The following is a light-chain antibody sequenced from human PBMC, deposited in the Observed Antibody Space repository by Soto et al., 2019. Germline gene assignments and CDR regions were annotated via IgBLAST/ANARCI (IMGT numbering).Light chain of an antibody. J-gene: IGKJ3*01. Sequence: EIVLTQSPGTLSLSPGERATLSCRASQSVSSSYLAWYQQKPGQAPRLLIYGASSRATGIPDRFSGSGSGTDFTLTISRLEPEDFAVYYCQQYASSPVFTFGPGTKVYIK. CDR1: QSVSSSY. V-gene: IGKV3-20*01. CDR2: GAS. CDR3: QQYASSPVFT.